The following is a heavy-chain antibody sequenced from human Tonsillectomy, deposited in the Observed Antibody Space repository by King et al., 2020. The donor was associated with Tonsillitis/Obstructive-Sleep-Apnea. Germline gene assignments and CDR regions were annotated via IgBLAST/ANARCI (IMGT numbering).Heavy chain of an antibody. J-gene: IGHJ4*02. V-gene: IGHV6-1*01. CDR2: TYYRSKWYY. CDR1: GDSVSSNSAA. D-gene: IGHD2-15*01. Sequence: VQLQQSGPGLVKPSQTLSLICAISGDSVSSNSAAWNWIRQSPSRGLEWLGRTYYRSKWYYDYALSMESRITINPDTSKNQFSLQLNSVTPDDTAVYYCTSSWALYYWGQGTLVTVSS. CDR3: TSSWALYY.